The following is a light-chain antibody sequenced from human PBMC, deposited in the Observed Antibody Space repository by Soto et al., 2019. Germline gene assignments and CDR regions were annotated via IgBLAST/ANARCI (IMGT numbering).Light chain of an antibody. CDR3: SSYAGGIKWV. CDR1: SGDVGGYNY. Sequence: QSALTQPASVSGSPGQSVTISCAGTSGDVGGYNYVSWYQQHPGKAPKLMIHAVTNRPSGVSNRFSGSKSGNTASLTVSGLQAEDEADYYCSSYAGGIKWVFGGGTKLTVL. J-gene: IGLJ3*02. V-gene: IGLV2-14*01. CDR2: AVT.